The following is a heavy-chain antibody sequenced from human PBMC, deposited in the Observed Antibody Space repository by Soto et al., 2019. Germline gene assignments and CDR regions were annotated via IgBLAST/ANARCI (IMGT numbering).Heavy chain of an antibody. V-gene: IGHV3-23*01. J-gene: IGHJ2*01. Sequence: GGSLRLSCAASGFTFSSYAMSWVRQAPGKGLEWVSAISGSGDSTYYADSVKGRFTISRDNSRNTLYLQMSSLRADDAAVYYCAKCGGYFLYWFLDLWGRGTLVTVSS. CDR3: AKCGGYFLYWFLDL. CDR1: GFTFSSYA. CDR2: ISGSGDST. D-gene: IGHD2-21*01.